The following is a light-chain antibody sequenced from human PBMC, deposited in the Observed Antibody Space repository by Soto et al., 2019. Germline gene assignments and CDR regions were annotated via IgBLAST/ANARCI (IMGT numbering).Light chain of an antibody. Sequence: ESVLTQAPATLSLSPGERATLSCRASQSVSSYLAWYQQKPGQAPRLLIYGASTRAAGVPVRFSGSGSGSEFTLTIDTLQSEDFAVYYCQQYHNWLPIPFGQGTRLEIK. CDR1: QSVSSY. J-gene: IGKJ5*01. V-gene: IGKV3-15*01. CDR2: GAS. CDR3: QQYHNWLPIP.